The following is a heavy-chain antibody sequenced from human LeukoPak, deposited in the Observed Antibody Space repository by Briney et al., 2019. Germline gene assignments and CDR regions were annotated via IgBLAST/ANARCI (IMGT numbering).Heavy chain of an antibody. CDR2: IYYSGST. D-gene: IGHD2-8*02. Sequence: TSETLSLTCAVSGGSISNYYWTWIRQPPGKGLEWIGYIYYSGSTDYNPSLKSRVTISVDTSKDQFSLKLSSVTAADTAVYYCARVSGLSYYYGMDVWGQGTTVTVSS. CDR1: GGSISNYY. CDR3: ARVSGLSYYYGMDV. V-gene: IGHV4-59*01. J-gene: IGHJ6*02.